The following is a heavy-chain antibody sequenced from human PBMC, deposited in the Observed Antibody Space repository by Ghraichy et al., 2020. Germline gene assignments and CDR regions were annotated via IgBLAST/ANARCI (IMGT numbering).Heavy chain of an antibody. CDR3: ARDTWGYFDH. J-gene: IGHJ4*02. CDR2: MNQAGSEK. D-gene: IGHD3-16*01. V-gene: IGHV3-7*01. CDR1: GFTFSNYW. Sequence: GESLKISCAASGFTFSNYWMSWVRQAPGKGLEWVANMNQAGSEKFYVDSLKGRFTISRENAKNSLYLEMNSLRAEDTAIYYCARDTWGYFDHWGQGTLVTVSS.